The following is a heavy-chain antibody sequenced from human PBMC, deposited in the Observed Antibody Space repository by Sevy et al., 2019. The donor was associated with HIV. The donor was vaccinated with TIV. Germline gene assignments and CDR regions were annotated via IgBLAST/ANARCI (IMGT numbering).Heavy chain of an antibody. CDR3: ARGSLRSSSPYYFDY. J-gene: IGHJ4*02. D-gene: IGHD6-6*01. V-gene: IGHV1-18*04. CDR1: GYTFTSYG. CDR2: ISAYNGNT. Sequence: ASVKVSCKASGYTFTSYGISWVRQAPGQGLEWMGWISAYNGNTNYAQKLQGRVTMTTDTSTSTAYMELRSLRSDDTAVYYCARGSLRSSSPYYFDYWGQGTLVTVSS.